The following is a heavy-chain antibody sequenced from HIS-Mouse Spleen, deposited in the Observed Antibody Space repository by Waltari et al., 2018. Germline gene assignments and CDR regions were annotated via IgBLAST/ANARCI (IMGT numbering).Heavy chain of an antibody. CDR1: GFTFSSYG. CDR2: IWYDGSNK. J-gene: IGHJ3*02. Sequence: QVQLVESGGGVVQPGRSLRLSCAASGFTFSSYGMHWVRQPPGKGLEWVAVIWYDGSNKYYADSVKGRFTISRDNSKNTLYLQMNSLRAEDTAVYYCARDYYGSGSSEAFDIWGQGTMVTVSS. CDR3: ARDYYGSGSSEAFDI. V-gene: IGHV3-33*01. D-gene: IGHD3-10*01.